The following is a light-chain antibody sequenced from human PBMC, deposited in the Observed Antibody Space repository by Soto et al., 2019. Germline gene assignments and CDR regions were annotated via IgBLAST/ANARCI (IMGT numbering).Light chain of an antibody. CDR1: TSDVGGYNL. J-gene: IGLJ1*01. CDR3: SSYTSSSTPFYV. Sequence: QSVLTXPASVSGSPGQSITISCSGTTSDVGGYNLVSWYQQHTAKAPKLLIYEGTQRPSGVSNRFSGSKSGNTASLTISGLQAEDEADYYCSSYTSSSTPFYVFGTGTKVTVL. V-gene: IGLV2-14*02. CDR2: EGT.